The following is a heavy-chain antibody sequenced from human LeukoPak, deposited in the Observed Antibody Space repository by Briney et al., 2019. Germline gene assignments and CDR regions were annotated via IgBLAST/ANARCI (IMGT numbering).Heavy chain of an antibody. V-gene: IGHV3-23*01. Sequence: GGSLRLSCAASGFTFSSYAMSWVRQAPGKGLEWVSAISGGGGSTYYADSVKGRFTISRDNSKNTLYLQMNSLRAEDTAIYYCAKDRTTVTTRTFFDYWGQGTLVTVSS. D-gene: IGHD4-17*01. CDR3: AKDRTTVTTRTFFDY. CDR1: GFTFSSYA. J-gene: IGHJ4*02. CDR2: ISGGGGST.